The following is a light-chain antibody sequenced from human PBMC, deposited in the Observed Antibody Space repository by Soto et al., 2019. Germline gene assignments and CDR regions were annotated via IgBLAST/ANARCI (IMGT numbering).Light chain of an antibody. V-gene: IGLV2-8*01. CDR3: SSYAGSNNLV. CDR1: SSDVGGYSS. CDR2: QVS. J-gene: IGLJ3*02. Sequence: QSALTQPPSASGSPGQSVTISCTGTSSDVGGYSSVSWYQHHPGKAPKLMIYQVSKRPSGVPDRFSGSKSGNTASLTVSGLQAEDEADYYCSSYAGSNNLVFGGGTKLTFL.